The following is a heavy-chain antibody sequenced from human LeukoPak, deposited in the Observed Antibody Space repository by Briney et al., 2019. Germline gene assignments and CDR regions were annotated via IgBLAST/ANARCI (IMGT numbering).Heavy chain of an antibody. Sequence: SETLSLTCTVSGGSISSYYWSWIRQPPGKGLEWIGYIYYSGSTNYNPSLKSRVTISVDTSKNQFSLKLTSVTAADTAVYYCARGSRSSDYWAQGTLVTVSS. CDR3: ARGSRSSDY. CDR2: IYYSGST. CDR1: GGSISSYY. J-gene: IGHJ4*02. V-gene: IGHV4-59*01.